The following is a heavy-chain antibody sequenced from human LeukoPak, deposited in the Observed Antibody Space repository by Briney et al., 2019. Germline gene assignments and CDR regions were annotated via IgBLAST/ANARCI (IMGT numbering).Heavy chain of an antibody. CDR3: AKDETYNYGSGSRQIDY. CDR2: ISGSGGST. V-gene: IGHV3-23*01. D-gene: IGHD3-10*01. CDR1: GFTFSSYA. Sequence: GGSLRLSCAASGFTFSSYAMSWVRQAPGKGLEWVSAISGSGGSTCYADSVKGRFTISRDNSKNTLYLQMNSLRAEDTAVYYCAKDETYNYGSGSRQIDYWGQGTLVTVSS. J-gene: IGHJ4*02.